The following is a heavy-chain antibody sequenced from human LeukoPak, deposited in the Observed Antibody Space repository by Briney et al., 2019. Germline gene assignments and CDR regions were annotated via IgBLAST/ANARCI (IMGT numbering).Heavy chain of an antibody. CDR3: ARQALGGYNDY. V-gene: IGHV5-51*01. CDR2: ILPGDSDS. D-gene: IGHD5-24*01. CDR1: GYSFTTYW. J-gene: IGHJ4*02. Sequence: GESLKISFKGSGYSFTTYWIGWVRQMPGKGLEWMGIILPGDSDSRYSPSFQGQVTISADKSINTAYLQWSSLKASDTAIYYCARQALGGYNDYWGQGTLLTVSS.